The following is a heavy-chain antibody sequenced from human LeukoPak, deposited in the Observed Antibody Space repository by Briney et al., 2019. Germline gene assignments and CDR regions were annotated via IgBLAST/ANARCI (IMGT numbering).Heavy chain of an antibody. CDR3: ARGVSRYYYGSGSF. CDR2: INHSGST. J-gene: IGHJ4*02. V-gene: IGHV4-34*01. Sequence: SETLSLTCAVYGGSFSGYYWSWIRQPPGKGLEWIGEINHSGSTNYNPSLKSRVTISVDTSKNQFSLKLSSVTAADTAVYYCARGVSRYYYGSGSFWGQGTLVTVSP. CDR1: GGSFSGYY. D-gene: IGHD3-10*01.